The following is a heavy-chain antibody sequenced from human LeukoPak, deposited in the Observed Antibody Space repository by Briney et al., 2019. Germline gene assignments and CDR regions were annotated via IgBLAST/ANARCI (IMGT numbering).Heavy chain of an antibody. CDR1: GYTFTSYD. J-gene: IGHJ6*03. Sequence: ASVKVSCKASGYTFTSYDINWVRQAAGQGLEWMGWMNPNSGNTGYAQKFQGRVTMTRNTSINTAYMELSSLRSEDTAVYYCARAPEWGKSNFYYYIDVWGKGTTVTVSS. CDR2: MNPNSGNT. CDR3: ARAPEWGKSNFYYYIDV. V-gene: IGHV1-8*01. D-gene: IGHD1-26*01.